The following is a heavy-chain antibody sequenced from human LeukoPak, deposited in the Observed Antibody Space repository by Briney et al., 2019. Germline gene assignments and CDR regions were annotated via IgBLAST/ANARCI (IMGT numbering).Heavy chain of an antibody. J-gene: IGHJ4*02. D-gene: IGHD3-3*01. CDR3: ARERVDYYFDY. V-gene: IGHV3-30-3*01. CDR1: GFTFSSYA. CDR2: ISYDGSNK. Sequence: PGRSLRLSCAASGFTFSSYAMHWVRQAPGKGLEWVAVISYDGSNKYYADSVKGRFTISRDNAKNSLYLQMNSLRAEDTAVYYCARERVDYYFDYWGQGTLVTVSS.